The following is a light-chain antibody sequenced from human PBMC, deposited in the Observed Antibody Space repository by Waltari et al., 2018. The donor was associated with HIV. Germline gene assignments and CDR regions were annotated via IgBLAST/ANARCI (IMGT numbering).Light chain of an antibody. CDR1: QSVSNK. CDR2: DAS. CDR3: QQYNNWLT. J-gene: IGKJ4*01. V-gene: IGKV3-15*01. Sequence: IVMTQSPATLSVSPGERATLSCRAGQSVSNKLAWYQQKAGQAPRLLIYDASTRATGVPARFRGRGSGTDFTLTISSLQSGDFAIYYCQQYNNWLTFGGGTKVEIK.